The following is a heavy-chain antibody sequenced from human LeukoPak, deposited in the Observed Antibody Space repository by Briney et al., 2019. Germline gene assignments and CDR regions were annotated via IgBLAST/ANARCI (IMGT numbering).Heavy chain of an antibody. CDR2: IYHSGTS. Sequence: SETLSLNCTVSGYYINTGYYWGWVRQSPGKGLEWIGSIYHSGTSYYSESLRSRVTISVETSKNQFALKLRSVTAADTAFYFCARDNPALQYFDFWGQGILVTVSS. CDR3: ARDNPALQYFDF. CDR1: GYYINTGYY. J-gene: IGHJ4*02. V-gene: IGHV4-38-2*02.